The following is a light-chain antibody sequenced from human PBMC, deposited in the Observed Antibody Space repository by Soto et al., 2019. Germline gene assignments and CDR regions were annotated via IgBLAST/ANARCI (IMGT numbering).Light chain of an antibody. CDR1: SSDVGGYNY. V-gene: IGLV2-14*01. J-gene: IGLJ3*02. CDR3: SSYTSSDTWV. CDR2: DVT. Sequence: QSVLTQPASVSGSPGQSITISCTGTSSDVGGYNYVSWYQQHPGKAPKLMIYDVTHRPSGVSNRFSGSKSGNTASLTISGLQAEDEADYYCSSYTSSDTWVFGGGTKVTVL.